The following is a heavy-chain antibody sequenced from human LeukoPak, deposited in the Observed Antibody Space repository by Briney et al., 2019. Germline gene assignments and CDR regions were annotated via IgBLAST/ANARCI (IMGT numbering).Heavy chain of an antibody. Sequence: ASVKVSCKASGHTFTSYGISWVRQAPGQGLEWMGWISAYNGNTNYAQKLQGRVTMTTDTSTSTAYMELRSLRSDDTAVYYCARSGSGSYYTPLDYWGQGTLVTVSS. V-gene: IGHV1-18*04. CDR1: GHTFTSYG. CDR3: ARSGSGSYYTPLDY. J-gene: IGHJ4*02. CDR2: ISAYNGNT. D-gene: IGHD3-10*01.